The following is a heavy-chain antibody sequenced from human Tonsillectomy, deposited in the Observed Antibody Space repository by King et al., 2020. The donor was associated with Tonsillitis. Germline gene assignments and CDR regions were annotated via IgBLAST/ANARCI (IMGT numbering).Heavy chain of an antibody. Sequence: VQLVQSGGGLVKPGGSLRLSCAASGFTFSSYSMNRVRQAPGKGLEWVSSISSSSSYIYYADSVKGRFTISRDNAKNSLYLQMNSLRAEDTVVYYCARDQEVLYDYWGQGTLVTVSS. CDR2: ISSSSSYI. D-gene: IGHD2-15*01. CDR1: GFTFSSYS. J-gene: IGHJ4*02. V-gene: IGHV3-21*01. CDR3: ARDQEVLYDY.